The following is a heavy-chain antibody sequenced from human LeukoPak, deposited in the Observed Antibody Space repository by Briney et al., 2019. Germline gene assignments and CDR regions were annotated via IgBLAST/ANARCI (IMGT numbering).Heavy chain of an antibody. Sequence: RAGGSLRLSCAASGFTFSSYGMHWVRQAPGKGLEWVAVIWYDGSNKYYADSVRGRFTISRDNSKNTLYLQMNSLRAEDTAVYYCARGGYSYALYWYFDLWGRGTLVTVSS. CDR1: GFTFSSYG. J-gene: IGHJ2*01. CDR3: ARGGYSYALYWYFDL. CDR2: IWYDGSNK. V-gene: IGHV3-33*01. D-gene: IGHD5-18*01.